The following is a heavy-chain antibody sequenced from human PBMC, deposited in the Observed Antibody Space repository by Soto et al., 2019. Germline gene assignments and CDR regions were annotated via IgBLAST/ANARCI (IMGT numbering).Heavy chain of an antibody. D-gene: IGHD4-17*01. V-gene: IGHV3-21*06. J-gene: IGHJ4*02. CDR1: GFTFSSYA. Sequence: GGSLRLSCAASGFTFSSYAMSWVRQAPGKGLEWVSSISRSSSYIYYADSVKGRFTISRDNAKNSLYLQMNSLRAEDTAVYYCARGYGDYDHFDYWGQGTLVTVSS. CDR3: ARGYGDYDHFDY. CDR2: ISRSSSYI.